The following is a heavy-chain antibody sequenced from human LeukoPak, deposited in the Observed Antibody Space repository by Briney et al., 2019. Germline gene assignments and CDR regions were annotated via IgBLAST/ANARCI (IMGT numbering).Heavy chain of an antibody. V-gene: IGHV4-59*08. Sequence: SETLSLTCTVSGGSISSHYWSWIRQPPGKGLQWVGYTNHVGSTDYNPPLKSRVTISIDTSKNQFSLKLSSVTAADTAVYYCARHYDGRGSGSYYEDYWGQGNLVIVSS. CDR1: GGSISSHY. J-gene: IGHJ4*02. CDR3: ARHYDGRGSGSYYEDY. D-gene: IGHD1-26*01. CDR2: TNHVGST.